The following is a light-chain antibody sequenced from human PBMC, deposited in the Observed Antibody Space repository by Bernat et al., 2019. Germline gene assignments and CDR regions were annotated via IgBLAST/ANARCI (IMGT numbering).Light chain of an antibody. V-gene: IGKV1-12*01. CDR1: QGIAKW. CDR3: QRTDSFPLT. CDR2: SAS. Sequence: DIQMTQSPSSVSASIGDRVTITCRASQGIAKWLAWYQVKPGKAPKPLIYSASTLQNGVPSRFSGSGSWTDFTLTIDSLQSEDFATYYCQRTDSFPLTFGGGTAVEIK. J-gene: IGKJ4*01.